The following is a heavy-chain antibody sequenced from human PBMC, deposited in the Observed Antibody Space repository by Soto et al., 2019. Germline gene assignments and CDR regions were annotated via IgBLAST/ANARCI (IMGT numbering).Heavy chain of an antibody. D-gene: IGHD2-21*02. J-gene: IGHJ4*02. V-gene: IGHV4-39*01. Sequence: SETLSLTCTVSGGSINSRSYYWGWIRQSPGKGLEWIGSIYYSGSTYYNPSLKSRVAMSVDTSKNQFSLKLRSASAADTAVYYCARQRTSVVTQAYFDDWGQGSLVTVSS. CDR3: ARQRTSVVTQAYFDD. CDR2: IYYSGST. CDR1: GGSINSRSYY.